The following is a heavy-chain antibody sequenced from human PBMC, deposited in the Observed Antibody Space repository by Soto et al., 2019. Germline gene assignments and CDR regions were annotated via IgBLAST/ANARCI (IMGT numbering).Heavy chain of an antibody. CDR3: ARPSGYSSSWGAPLDR. CDR2: IYPGDSDT. V-gene: IGHV5-51*01. J-gene: IGHJ5*02. D-gene: IGHD6-13*01. CDR1: GFTFSCYW. Sequence: EEQLEQSGAEVKKPGEPLKISCKGSGFTFSCYWIAWLRQVPGKGLEWMGRIYPGDSDTRYSPSFQGQVTISVDKSISTAYLQWRSLKASDTAIYYCARPSGYSSSWGAPLDRWGQGTLVTVSS.